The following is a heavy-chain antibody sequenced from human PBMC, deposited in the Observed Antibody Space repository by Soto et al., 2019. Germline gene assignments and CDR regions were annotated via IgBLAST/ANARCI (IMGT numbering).Heavy chain of an antibody. CDR1: GGSISSNNW. J-gene: IGHJ4*02. V-gene: IGHV4-4*02. D-gene: IGHD2-8*01. Sequence: QVQLRESGPGLVNPSGTLSLTCAVSGGSISSNNWWSWVRQPPGKGLEWIGEIFHTGGANYNPSLKSRVTMSLDKSENQFSLHLSYVTAADTAVYYCARVMDAPLPTGLDYWGQGTLVTVSS. CDR2: IFHTGGA. CDR3: ARVMDAPLPTGLDY.